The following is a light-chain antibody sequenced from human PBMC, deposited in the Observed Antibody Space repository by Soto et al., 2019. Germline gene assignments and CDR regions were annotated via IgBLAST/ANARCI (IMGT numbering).Light chain of an antibody. CDR1: QGISKY. V-gene: IGKV1-17*03. CDR2: AAS. CDR3: LHHTSYPWT. J-gene: IGKJ1*01. Sequence: DIQMTQSPSAKSASVGDRVTITCRASQGISKYLAWFQQKPGKVPKRLIYAASSLQSGVPARFSVSGSGTEFTLTISSLQPEDFGTYYCLHHTSYPWTFGQGTKVEIK.